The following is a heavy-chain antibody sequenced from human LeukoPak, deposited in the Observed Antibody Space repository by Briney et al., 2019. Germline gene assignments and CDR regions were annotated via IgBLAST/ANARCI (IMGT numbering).Heavy chain of an antibody. V-gene: IGHV3-49*04. CDR3: TRDQTRYY. J-gene: IGHJ4*02. CDR2: IRSKTYGGTT. CDR1: GFTFGDYA. Sequence: GGSLRLSCTASGFTFGDYAMTWVRQAPGKGLEWVGFIRSKTYGGTTDFAASGKGRFTISRDDSKSIAYLQMNSLKTEDTAVYYCTRDQTRYYWGQGALVTVSS.